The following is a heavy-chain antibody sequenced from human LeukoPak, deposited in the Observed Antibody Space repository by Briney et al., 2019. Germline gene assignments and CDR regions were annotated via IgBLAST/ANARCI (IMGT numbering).Heavy chain of an antibody. CDR2: ISAYNGNT. CDR3: ARAYYYGSGSYYNEGDYYGMDV. Sequence: ASVKVSCKASGYTFTSYGISWVRQAPGQGLEWMGWISAYNGNTNYAQKLQGRVTMTTDTSTSTAYMELRSLRSDDTAVYYCARAYYYGSGSYYNEGDYYGMDVWGQGTTVTVSS. CDR1: GYTFTSYG. D-gene: IGHD3-10*01. V-gene: IGHV1-18*01. J-gene: IGHJ6*02.